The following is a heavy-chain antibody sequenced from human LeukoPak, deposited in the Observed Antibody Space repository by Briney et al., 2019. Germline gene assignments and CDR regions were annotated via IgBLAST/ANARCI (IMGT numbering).Heavy chain of an antibody. CDR3: ARVRLGTGYYFFRATRYYFXY. D-gene: IGHD3/OR15-3a*01. CDR2: INHSGST. CDR1: GGSFSGYY. Sequence: SETLSLTCAVYGGSFSGYYWSWIRQPPGKGLEWIGEINHSGSTNYNPSLKSRVTISVDTSKNQFSLKLSSVTAADTAVYYCARVRLGTGYYFFRATRYYFXYXXXXTLVTVSX. V-gene: IGHV4-34*01. J-gene: IGHJ4*02.